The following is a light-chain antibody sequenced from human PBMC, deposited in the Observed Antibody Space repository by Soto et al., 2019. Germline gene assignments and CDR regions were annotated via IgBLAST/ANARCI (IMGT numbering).Light chain of an antibody. CDR1: QSVSSSY. Sequence: IVLTQSPGTLSLSPGERATLSCRASQSVSSSYLAWYQQKPGQAPRPLIYGASSRATGIPDRFSGSGSGTDFTLTISRLEPEDFAVYYCQQYGSSPRFGPGTKVDIK. J-gene: IGKJ3*01. V-gene: IGKV3-20*01. CDR3: QQYGSSPR. CDR2: GAS.